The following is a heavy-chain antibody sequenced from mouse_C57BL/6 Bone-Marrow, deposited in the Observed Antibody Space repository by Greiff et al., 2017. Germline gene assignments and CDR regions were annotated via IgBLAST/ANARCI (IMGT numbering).Heavy chain of an antibody. D-gene: IGHD2-1*01. J-gene: IGHJ4*01. V-gene: IGHV1-19*01. CDR1: GYTFTDYY. CDR2: INPYNGGT. CDR3: ARYYGKGYYAMDY. Sequence: EVQLQQSGPVLVKPGASVKMSCKASGYTFTDYYMNWVKQSHGKSLEWIGVINPYNGGTSYNQKFKGKATLTVDKSSSTAYMELHSLTSEDSAVYYCARYYGKGYYAMDYWGQGTSVTVSS.